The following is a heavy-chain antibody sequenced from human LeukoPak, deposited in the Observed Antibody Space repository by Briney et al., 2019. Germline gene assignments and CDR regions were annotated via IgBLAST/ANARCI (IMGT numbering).Heavy chain of an antibody. CDR3: AAGYCSGGSCYSVVHDAFDI. V-gene: IGHV4-61*02. Sequence: SETLSLTCTVSGGSISSGSYYWSWIRQPAGKGLEWIGRIYTSGSTNYNPSLKSRVTISVDTSKNQFSLKLSSVTAADTAVYYCAAGYCSGGSCYSVVHDAFDIWGQGTMVTVSS. CDR2: IYTSGST. J-gene: IGHJ3*02. CDR1: GGSISSGSYY. D-gene: IGHD2-15*01.